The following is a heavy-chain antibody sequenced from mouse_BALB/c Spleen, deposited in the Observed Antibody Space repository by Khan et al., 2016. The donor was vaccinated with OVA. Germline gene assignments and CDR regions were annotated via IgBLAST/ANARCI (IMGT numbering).Heavy chain of an antibody. J-gene: IGHJ4*01. D-gene: IGHD2-3*01. Sequence: EVQLVESGPGLVKPSQSLSLTCTVTGYSITSDYAWNWIRQFPGHKLEWMGYISYSGSTNYNPSLKSRISITRDTSKNQFFLQLNSVTTEDTATYYGARDGYRYYYAMDYWGQGTSVTVSS. CDR3: ARDGYRYYYAMDY. V-gene: IGHV3-2*02. CDR2: ISYSGST. CDR1: GYSITSDYA.